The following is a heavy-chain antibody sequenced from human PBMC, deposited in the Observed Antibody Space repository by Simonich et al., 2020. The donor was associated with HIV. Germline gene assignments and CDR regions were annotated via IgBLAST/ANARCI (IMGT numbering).Heavy chain of an antibody. CDR2: INRRGST. J-gene: IGHJ3*02. CDR3: ARSADHHYESSGHYFDAFDI. Sequence: QVHLQQWGAGLLEPSETLSLTCAVYGGSFSGYCWSWIRQFPGKGLGWIGEINRRGSTYYNPSLQSRMIVSVEMSKYQFSLKLNSVTAADTAVYYCARSADHHYESSGHYFDAFDIWGQGTMVTVSS. V-gene: IGHV4-34*01. D-gene: IGHD3-22*01. CDR1: GGSFSGYC.